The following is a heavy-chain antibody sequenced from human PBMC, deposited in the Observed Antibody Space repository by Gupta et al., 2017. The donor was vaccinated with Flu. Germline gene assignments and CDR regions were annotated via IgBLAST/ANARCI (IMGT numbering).Heavy chain of an antibody. CDR1: A. CDR3: ARDPEGQHAPLGWFDP. J-gene: IGHJ5*02. V-gene: IGHV1-69*01. D-gene: IGHD6-13*01. CDR2: IIPIFGTA. Sequence: AISWVRQAPGQGREGMGGIIPIFGTANYAQKFQGRVTITADESTSTAYMELSSLRSEDTAVYYCARDPEGQHAPLGWFDPWGQGTLVTVSS.